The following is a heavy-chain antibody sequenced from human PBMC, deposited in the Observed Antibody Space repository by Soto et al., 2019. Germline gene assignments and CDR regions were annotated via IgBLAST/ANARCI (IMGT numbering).Heavy chain of an antibody. CDR3: ARGSSLRNWFDP. CDR1: GYTFTSYD. Sequence: QVQLVQSGAEVKKHGASVKVSCKASGYTFTSYDINWVRQATGQGLEWMGWMNPNSGNTGYAQKFKGRVTMTRNTSISTGYMELSSLRYEDTAVYYCARGSSLRNWFDPWGQGTLVTVSS. D-gene: IGHD6-6*01. V-gene: IGHV1-8*01. CDR2: MNPNSGNT. J-gene: IGHJ5*02.